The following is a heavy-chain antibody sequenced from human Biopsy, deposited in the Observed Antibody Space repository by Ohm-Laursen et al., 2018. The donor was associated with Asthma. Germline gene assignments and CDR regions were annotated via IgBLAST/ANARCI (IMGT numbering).Heavy chain of an antibody. D-gene: IGHD2-21*02. CDR2: ISYDGSNK. CDR3: ASYEVVTSILPLDV. V-gene: IGHV3-30*03. Sequence: SLRLSCAASGSTFSRYGMHWVRQAPGKGLEWVAVISYDGSNKYYGDSVQGRFTISRDNSKNTLYLQMNSLRAEDTAVYYCASYEVVTSILPLDVWGQGTTVTVSS. CDR1: GSTFSRYG. J-gene: IGHJ6*02.